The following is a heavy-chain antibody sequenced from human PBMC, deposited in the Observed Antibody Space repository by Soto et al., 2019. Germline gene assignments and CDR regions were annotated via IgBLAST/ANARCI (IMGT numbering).Heavy chain of an antibody. J-gene: IGHJ6*02. CDR1: GFTFSSYA. CDR2: ISYDGSNK. Sequence: PGGSLRLSCAASGFTFSSYAMHWVRQAPGKGLEWVAVISYDGSNKYYAGSVKGRFTISRDNSKNTLYLQMNSLRAEDTAVYYCARDQAYDYVWGSYRYYYYYGMDVWGQGTTVTVSS. CDR3: ARDQAYDYVWGSYRYYYYYGMDV. V-gene: IGHV3-30-3*01. D-gene: IGHD3-16*02.